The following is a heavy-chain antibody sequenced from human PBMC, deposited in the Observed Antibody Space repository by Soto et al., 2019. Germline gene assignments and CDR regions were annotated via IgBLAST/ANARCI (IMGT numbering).Heavy chain of an antibody. CDR3: ARPCSSAGAFDI. Sequence: PSETLAVTCTDSGGSISSSSYYWGWIRQPPGKGLEWIGSLYYSGSTYYNPSLKSRVTISVDTSKNQFSLKLSSVTAADTAVYYCARPCSSAGAFDIWGQGTMVTVSS. D-gene: IGHD6-6*01. J-gene: IGHJ3*02. CDR1: GGSISSSSYY. CDR2: LYYSGST. V-gene: IGHV4-39*01.